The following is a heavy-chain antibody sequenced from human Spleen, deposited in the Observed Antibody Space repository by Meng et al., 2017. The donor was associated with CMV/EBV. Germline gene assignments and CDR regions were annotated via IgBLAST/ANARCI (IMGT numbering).Heavy chain of an antibody. CDR3: ARGEIPPYCSSTSCYSGGYYYYGMDV. CDR1: GFTFSSDW. CDR2: IKQDGSEK. V-gene: IGHV3-7*01. Sequence: ETLSLTCAASGFTFSSDWMSWVRQAPGKGLEWVANIKQDGSEKYYVDSVKGRFTISRDNAKNSLYLQMNSLRDEDTAVYYCARGEIPPYCSSTSCYSGGYYYYGMDVWGQGTTVTVSS. D-gene: IGHD2-2*02. J-gene: IGHJ6*02.